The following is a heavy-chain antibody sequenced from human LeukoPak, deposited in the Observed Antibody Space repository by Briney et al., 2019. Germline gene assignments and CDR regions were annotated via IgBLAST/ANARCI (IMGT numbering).Heavy chain of an antibody. CDR1: GFTFSSYS. CDR3: ARPPSITNPYYGLDV. Sequence: GGSLRLSCAASGFTFSSYSMNWVRQAPGKELEWVSSISSTGVTVYYTDSVKGRFTISRDNAKNSVYLQMNSLRAEDTAVYYCARPPSITNPYYGLDVWGQGTSVTVSS. CDR2: ISSTGVTV. V-gene: IGHV3-48*04. D-gene: IGHD3-3*01. J-gene: IGHJ6*02.